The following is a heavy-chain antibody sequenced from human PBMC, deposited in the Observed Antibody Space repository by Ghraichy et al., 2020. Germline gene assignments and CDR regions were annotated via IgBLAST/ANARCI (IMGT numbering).Heavy chain of an antibody. Sequence: SETLSLTCTVSGGSISSYYWSWIRQPPGKGLEWIGYIYYSGSTNYNPSLKSRVTISVDTSKNQFSLKLSSVTAADTAVYYCARGVDIVATTETHFDYWGQGTLVTVSS. D-gene: IGHD5-12*01. V-gene: IGHV4-59*01. CDR1: GGSISSYY. J-gene: IGHJ4*02. CDR3: ARGVDIVATTETHFDY. CDR2: IYYSGST.